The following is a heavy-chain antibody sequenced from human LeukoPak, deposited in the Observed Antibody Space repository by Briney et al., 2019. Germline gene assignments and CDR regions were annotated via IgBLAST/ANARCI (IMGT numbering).Heavy chain of an antibody. V-gene: IGHV4-4*07. Sequence: SETLSLTCTVSGDSISSYYWSWIRQPARKGLDGLGRIYASGSTNYNPSLKSRVTMSVDTSKNQFSLKLSSVTAADTAVYYCARGRTPTTGDYWGQGTLVTVSS. CDR3: ARGRTPTTGDY. CDR2: IYASGST. J-gene: IGHJ4*02. D-gene: IGHD1-26*01. CDR1: GDSISSYY.